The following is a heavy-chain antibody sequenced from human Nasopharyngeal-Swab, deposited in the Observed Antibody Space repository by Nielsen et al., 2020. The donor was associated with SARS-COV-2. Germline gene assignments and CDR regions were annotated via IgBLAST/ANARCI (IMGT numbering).Heavy chain of an antibody. CDR1: RYSFSNYW. V-gene: IGHV5-10-1*01. J-gene: IGHJ3*02. D-gene: IGHD3-10*01. CDR2: VDPSDSYT. CDR3: ARQYQDYFGSGDYHGAFDI. Sequence: GGSLSLSCEGSRYSFSNYWISWVRQVPVKGLAWMWKVDPSDSYTDYSPSLRGHVTISVDRSISTAYLQCSSLKASDTAMYYCARQYQDYFGSGDYHGAFDIWGQGTMVTVSS.